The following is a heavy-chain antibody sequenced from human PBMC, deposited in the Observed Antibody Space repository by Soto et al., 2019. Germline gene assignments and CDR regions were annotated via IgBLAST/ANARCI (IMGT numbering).Heavy chain of an antibody. D-gene: IGHD6-13*01. Sequence: QVQLVQSGAEVKKPGASVKVSCKASGYTFTSYGISWVRQAPGQGLEWMGWISAYNGNTNYAQKLQGRVTMTTDTTTSTAYIELRSLRSDDTAVYYCARTPGGRIAAAGKIDYWGQGTLVTVSS. CDR2: ISAYNGNT. J-gene: IGHJ4*02. V-gene: IGHV1-18*01. CDR1: GYTFTSYG. CDR3: ARTPGGRIAAAGKIDY.